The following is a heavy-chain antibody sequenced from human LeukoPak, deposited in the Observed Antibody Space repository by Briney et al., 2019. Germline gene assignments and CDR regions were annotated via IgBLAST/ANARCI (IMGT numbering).Heavy chain of an antibody. CDR1: GYTFTNYV. Sequence: ASVKVSCKASGYTFTNYVISWVRQAPGQGLEWMGWISAYNGDTNYAQKLQGRVTMTTDTSTSTAYLALRRLSSDDTAVYYCSVRNRSSWSPFDFWGQGTLVTVSS. CDR2: ISAYNGDT. D-gene: IGHD6-13*01. V-gene: IGHV1-18*01. J-gene: IGHJ4*02. CDR3: SVRNRSSWSPFDF.